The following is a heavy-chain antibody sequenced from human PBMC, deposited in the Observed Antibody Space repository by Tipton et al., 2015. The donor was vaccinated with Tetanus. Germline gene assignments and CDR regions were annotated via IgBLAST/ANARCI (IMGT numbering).Heavy chain of an antibody. J-gene: IGHJ4*02. V-gene: IGHV4-34*01. CDR2: NNHSGYT. CDR3: ARAPKQLVRVGDY. Sequence: TLSLTCVIYGGSFSGYHWTWIRQSPGKGLEWIGENNHSGYTSYNPSLKSRATISVDTSKNHLFLNLTTVTAADTAVYYCARAPKQLVRVGDYWGQGTLVTVSS. CDR1: GGSFSGYH. D-gene: IGHD6-6*01.